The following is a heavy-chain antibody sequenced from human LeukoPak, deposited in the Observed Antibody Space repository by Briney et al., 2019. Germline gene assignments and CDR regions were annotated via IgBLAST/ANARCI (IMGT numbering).Heavy chain of an antibody. V-gene: IGHV4-59*01. D-gene: IGHD6-19*01. CDR3: ARGYSSGWYDFDY. Sequence: SETLSLTCTVSGGSISSYYWSWIRQPPGKGLEWIGYIYYSGSTNYNPSLKSRVTISVDTSKNQFSPKLSSVTAADTAVYYCARGYSSGWYDFDYWGQGTLVTVSS. CDR1: GGSISSYY. CDR2: IYYSGST. J-gene: IGHJ4*02.